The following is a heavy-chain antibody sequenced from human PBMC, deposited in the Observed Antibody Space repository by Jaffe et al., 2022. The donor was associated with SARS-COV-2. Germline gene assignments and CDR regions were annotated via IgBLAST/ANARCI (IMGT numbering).Heavy chain of an antibody. V-gene: IGHV4-59*01. CDR2: IYYSGST. CDR1: GGSISSYY. J-gene: IGHJ4*02. D-gene: IGHD7-27*01. Sequence: QVQLQESGPGLVKPSETLSLTCTVSGGSISSYYWSWIRQPPGKGLEWIGYIYYSGSTNYNPSLKSRVTISVDTSKNQFSLKLSSVTAADTAVYYCARDLGYPDYWGQGTLVTVSS. CDR3: ARDLGYPDY.